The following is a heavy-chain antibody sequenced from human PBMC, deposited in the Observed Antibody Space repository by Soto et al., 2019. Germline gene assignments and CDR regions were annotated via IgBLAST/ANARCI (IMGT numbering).Heavy chain of an antibody. Sequence: SETLSLTCAVYGGSFSGYYWSWIRQPPGKGLEWIGEINHSGSTNYNPSLKSRVPISVDTSKNQFSLKLSSVTAADTAVYYCARGPYSSSWYLAFYIWGQGTMVTVSS. V-gene: IGHV4-34*01. CDR3: ARGPYSSSWYLAFYI. J-gene: IGHJ3*02. CDR2: INHSGST. D-gene: IGHD6-13*01. CDR1: GGSFSGYY.